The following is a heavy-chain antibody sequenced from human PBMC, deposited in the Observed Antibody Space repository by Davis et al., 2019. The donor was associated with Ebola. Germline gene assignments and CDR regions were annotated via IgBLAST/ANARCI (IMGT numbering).Heavy chain of an antibody. V-gene: IGHV3-30*18. J-gene: IGHJ4*02. CDR1: GFIFSTYG. CDR2: ISYDGSYQ. Sequence: GESLKIPCAASGFIFSTYGMHWVRQAPGKGLEWVAVISYDGSYQNTGDSVRGRFTISRDNSKNTLYLQMNSLRAEDTAVYYCAKPKYTSSSYYFDYWGQGTLVTVSS. D-gene: IGHD6-6*01. CDR3: AKPKYTSSSYYFDY.